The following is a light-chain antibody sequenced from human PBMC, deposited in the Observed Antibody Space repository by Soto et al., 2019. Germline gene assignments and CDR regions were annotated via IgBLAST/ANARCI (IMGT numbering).Light chain of an antibody. V-gene: IGKV3-15*01. CDR1: QNVRRN. Sequence: EIVMTQSPATLSVSPEDRVTLSCRASQNVRRNIAWYKQKPGQAPSLLIFGAITRATGIPARFSGSGSGTEFTLTISSLQSEDSAIYYCQHYNVWPPWTFGQGTKV. J-gene: IGKJ1*01. CDR2: GAI. CDR3: QHYNVWPPWT.